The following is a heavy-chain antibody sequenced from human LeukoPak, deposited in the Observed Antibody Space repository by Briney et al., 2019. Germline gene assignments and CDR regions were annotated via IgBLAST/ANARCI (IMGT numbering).Heavy chain of an antibody. D-gene: IGHD2-2*01. CDR3: ARDGPYATNWFDP. CDR2: INPNSGGT. CDR1: GYTFTGYC. V-gene: IGHV1-2*02. J-gene: IGHJ5*02. Sequence: STVKVSCKASGYTFTGYCMHWVRQAPGQGLEWMGWINPNSGGTNYAQKFQGRVTMTRDTSISTAYMELSRLRSDDTAVYYCARDGPYATNWFDPWGQGTLVTVSS.